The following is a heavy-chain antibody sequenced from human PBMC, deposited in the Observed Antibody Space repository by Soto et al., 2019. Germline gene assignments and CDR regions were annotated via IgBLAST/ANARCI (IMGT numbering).Heavy chain of an antibody. Sequence: GGSLRLSCAASGFTFSDYAMAWVRQAPGKGLEWVSDISGSGGSTYYADSAKGRFTVSRDNSKNTLYLQMNSLRAEDTALYYCAKKSVRSYFDYWGQGTQVTVSS. CDR3: AKKSVRSYFDY. CDR1: GFTFSDYA. J-gene: IGHJ4*02. V-gene: IGHV3-23*01. CDR2: ISGSGGST. D-gene: IGHD3-3*01.